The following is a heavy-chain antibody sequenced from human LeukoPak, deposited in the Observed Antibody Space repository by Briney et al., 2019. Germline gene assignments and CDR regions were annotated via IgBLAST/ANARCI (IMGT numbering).Heavy chain of an antibody. V-gene: IGHV5-51*01. J-gene: IGHJ4*02. CDR1: GYSFTNYW. D-gene: IGHD1-7*01. Sequence: GESLKISCQGSGYSFTNYWIGGVRQMPGKGLEWMGIIYPGDSDTRYSPSFQGQVTISADKSISTAYLQWSSLKASDTAIYYCSSLGLKLRCHFDYWGQGTLVTVSS. CDR3: SSLGLKLRCHFDY. CDR2: IYPGDSDT.